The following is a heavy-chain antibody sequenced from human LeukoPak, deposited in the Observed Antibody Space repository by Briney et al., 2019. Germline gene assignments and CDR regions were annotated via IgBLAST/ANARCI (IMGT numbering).Heavy chain of an antibody. Sequence: ASVKVSCKASGYTFTSYGISWVRQAPGQGLEWMGWISAYDGNTNYAQKRQGRVTITADKSTSTAYMELSSLRSEDTAVYYCAREDYDFWSGYSSGYYGFDYWGQGTLVTVSS. J-gene: IGHJ4*02. D-gene: IGHD3-3*01. V-gene: IGHV1-18*01. CDR2: ISAYDGNT. CDR1: GYTFTSYG. CDR3: AREDYDFWSGYSSGYYGFDY.